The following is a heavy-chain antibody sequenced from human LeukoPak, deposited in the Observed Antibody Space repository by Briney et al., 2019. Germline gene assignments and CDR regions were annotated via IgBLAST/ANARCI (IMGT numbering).Heavy chain of an antibody. V-gene: IGHV1-2*06. CDR3: ANYDILTGYIY. CDR2: INPNSGGT. J-gene: IGHJ4*02. CDR1: GYTLTDYY. Sequence: ASVKVSCKASGYTLTDYYMHWVRQAPGQGLEWMGRINPNSGGTNYAQKFQGRVTMTEDTSTDTAYMELSSLRSEDTAVYYCANYDILTGYIYWGQGTLVTVSS. D-gene: IGHD3-9*01.